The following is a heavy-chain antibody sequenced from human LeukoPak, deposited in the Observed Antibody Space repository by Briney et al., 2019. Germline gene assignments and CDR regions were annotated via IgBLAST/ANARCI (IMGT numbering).Heavy chain of an antibody. CDR2: IYYSGST. V-gene: IGHV4-30-4*08. D-gene: IGHD6-13*01. J-gene: IGHJ5*02. CDR1: GGSISSYY. Sequence: SETLSLTCTVSGGSISSYYWSWIRQPPGKGLEWTGYIYYSGSTYYNPSLKSRVTISVDTSKNQFSLKLSSVTAADTAVYYCARVKAAAATRWFDPWGQGTLVTVSS. CDR3: ARVKAAAATRWFDP.